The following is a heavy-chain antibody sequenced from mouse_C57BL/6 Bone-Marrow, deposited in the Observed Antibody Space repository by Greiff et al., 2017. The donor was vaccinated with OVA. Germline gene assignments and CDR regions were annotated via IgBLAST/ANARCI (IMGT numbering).Heavy chain of an antibody. D-gene: IGHD1-1*01. CDR3: ATIYYYGREQGIYAMDY. Sequence: QVQLKQSGAELAKPGASVKLSCKASGYTFTSYWMHWVKQRPGQGLEWIGYINPSSGYTKYNQKFKDKATLTADKSSSTAYMQLSSLTYEDSAVYYCATIYYYGREQGIYAMDYWGQGTSVTVSS. CDR2: INPSSGYT. V-gene: IGHV1-7*01. J-gene: IGHJ4*01. CDR1: GYTFTSYW.